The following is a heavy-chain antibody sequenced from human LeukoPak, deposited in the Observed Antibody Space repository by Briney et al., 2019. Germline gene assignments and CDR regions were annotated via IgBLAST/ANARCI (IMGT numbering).Heavy chain of an antibody. Sequence: GGSLRLSCAASGFTFSSYWMSWVRQAPGKGLEWVANIKQDGSEKYYVDSVKGRFTISRDNSKNTLYLQMNSLRAEDTAVYYCARADSSIAARLSRSSIFNYYYYMDVWGKGTTVTVSS. CDR1: GFTFSSYW. V-gene: IGHV3-7*01. J-gene: IGHJ6*03. D-gene: IGHD6-6*01. CDR2: IKQDGSEK. CDR3: ARADSSIAARLSRSSIFNYYYYMDV.